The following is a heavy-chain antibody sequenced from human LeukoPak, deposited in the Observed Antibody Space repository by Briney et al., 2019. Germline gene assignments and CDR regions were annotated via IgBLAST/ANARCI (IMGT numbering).Heavy chain of an antibody. V-gene: IGHV4-31*03. D-gene: IGHD2-2*01. CDR3: ALVYCSSIRCFIGAFDI. CDR2: IYYSGST. J-gene: IGHJ3*02. CDR1: GGSISSAGYY. Sequence: KASETLSLTCTVSGGSISSAGYYWSWIRQYPGKGLEWFGYIYYSGSTEYNPSLRSRVTIPPDTSKNQFSLKLPSLNAADTAVYYCALVYCSSIRCFIGAFDIWGQGTMVTVPS.